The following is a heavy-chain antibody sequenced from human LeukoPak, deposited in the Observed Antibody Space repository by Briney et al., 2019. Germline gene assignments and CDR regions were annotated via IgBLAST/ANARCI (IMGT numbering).Heavy chain of an antibody. V-gene: IGHV1-2*06. CDR3: ARGSRYSSGWYHYYYYGMDV. D-gene: IGHD6-19*01. CDR1: GYTFTGYY. CDR2: INPNSGGT. J-gene: IGHJ6*02. Sequence: GASVKVSCKASGYTFTGYYMHWVRQAPGQGLEWMGRINPNSGGTNYAQKFQGRVTMTRDTSISTAYVELSRLRSDDTAVYYCARGSRYSSGWYHYYYYGMDVWGQGTTVTVSS.